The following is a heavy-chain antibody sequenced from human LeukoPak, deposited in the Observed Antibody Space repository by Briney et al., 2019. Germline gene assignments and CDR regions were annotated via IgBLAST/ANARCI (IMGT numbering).Heavy chain of an antibody. J-gene: IGHJ4*02. D-gene: IGHD6-19*01. CDR2: IWYDASNK. V-gene: IGHV3-33*03. CDR3: AKDSQWLTYFDY. Sequence: GGSLRLSCAASGFTFSSFGMHWVRQAPGKGLEWVAVIWYDASNKYYADSVKGRFTISRDNAKNSLYLQMNSLRAEDTAVYYCAKDSQWLTYFDYWGQGTLVTVSS. CDR1: GFTFSSFG.